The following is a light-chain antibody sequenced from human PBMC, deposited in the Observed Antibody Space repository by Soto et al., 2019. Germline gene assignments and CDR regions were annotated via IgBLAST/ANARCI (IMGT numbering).Light chain of an antibody. V-gene: IGKV3-20*01. Sequence: DIVLTQSPGTLSLSPGESATLSCRASQSVRNSYLTWYQQKPGQAPRLLIYGASSRATGIPDRFSGSGSGTDFTLTISRLEPEDFAVYYCQQYGTSPLTFGGGTKVEIK. CDR3: QQYGTSPLT. J-gene: IGKJ4*01. CDR1: QSVRNSY. CDR2: GAS.